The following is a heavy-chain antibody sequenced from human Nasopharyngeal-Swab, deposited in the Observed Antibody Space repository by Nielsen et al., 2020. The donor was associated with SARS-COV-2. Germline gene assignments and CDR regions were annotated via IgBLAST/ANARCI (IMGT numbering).Heavy chain of an antibody. CDR2: ISYDGSNK. Sequence: WIRQPPGKGLEWVVVISYDGSNKYYADSVKGRFTISRDNSKNTLYLQMNSLRAEDTAVYYCAKDRVSGTVGSYYYYYYMDVWGKGTTVTVSS. V-gene: IGHV3-30*18. D-gene: IGHD1-14*01. J-gene: IGHJ6*03. CDR3: AKDRVSGTVGSYYYYYYMDV.